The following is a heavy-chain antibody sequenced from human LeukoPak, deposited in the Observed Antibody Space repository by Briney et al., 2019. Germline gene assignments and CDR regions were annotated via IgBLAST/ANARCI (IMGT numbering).Heavy chain of an antibody. D-gene: IGHD4-23*01. CDR3: ARDPVLYGGKKD. CDR2: INPNSGGT. V-gene: IGHV1-2*02. J-gene: IGHJ4*02. CDR1: GYTFTGDY. Sequence: ASVKVSCKASGYTFTGDYMHWGRQAPGQGLEWMGWINPNSGGTNYAQKFQGRVTMTRDTHISTAYMELSRLRSDDTAVYYCARDPVLYGGKKDWGQGTLVTVSS.